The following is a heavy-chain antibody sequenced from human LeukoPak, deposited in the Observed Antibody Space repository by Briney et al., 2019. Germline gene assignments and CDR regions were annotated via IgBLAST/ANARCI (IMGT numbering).Heavy chain of an antibody. Sequence: GGSLRLSCAASGFTFSSYAMSWVRQAPGEGLEWVSGISGSGVSTYYADSVKGRFTISRDNSKNTLYLQMNSLRAEDTALYYCAKDPTDFDSSGQTYFDYWGQGTLVTVSS. D-gene: IGHD3-22*01. V-gene: IGHV3-23*01. CDR2: ISGSGVST. CDR3: AKDPTDFDSSGQTYFDY. J-gene: IGHJ4*02. CDR1: GFTFSSYA.